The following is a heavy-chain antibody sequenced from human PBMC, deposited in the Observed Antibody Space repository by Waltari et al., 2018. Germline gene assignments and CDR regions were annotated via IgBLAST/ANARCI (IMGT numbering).Heavy chain of an antibody. CDR3: VTYVGASIGTAAFDV. D-gene: IGHD3-16*01. J-gene: IGHJ3*01. CDR2: ISYSGAT. Sequence: QLHLQESGPGLVKPSETLSLTCSVSGGSITSNRHYWGWIRQPPGKSLEWTATISYSGATYNNPSLKSRVTISGDTSKNQFSLKLSSVTAADTGVYYCVTYVGASIGTAAFDVWGQGTMVTVSS. V-gene: IGHV4-39*01. CDR1: GGSITSNRHY.